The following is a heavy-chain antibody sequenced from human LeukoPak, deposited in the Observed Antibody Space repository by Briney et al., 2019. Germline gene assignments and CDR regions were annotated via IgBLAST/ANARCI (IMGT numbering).Heavy chain of an antibody. CDR3: ARGRYCTSPSCYLDY. D-gene: IGHD2-2*01. CDR1: GFTFSTYW. CDR2: INPDGSST. J-gene: IGHJ4*02. Sequence: GGSLRLSCAASGFTFSTYWTHWVRQAPGKGLVWVSRINPDGSSTSYADSVKGRFTISRDNAKNTLYLQMNSLRAEDTGVFYCARGRYCTSPSCYLDYWGRGPLVTVPS. V-gene: IGHV3-74*01.